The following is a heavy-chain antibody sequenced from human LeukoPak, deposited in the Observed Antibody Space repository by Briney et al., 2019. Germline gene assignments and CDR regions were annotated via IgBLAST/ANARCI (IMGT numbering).Heavy chain of an antibody. CDR2: INHSGST. V-gene: IGHV4-34*01. CDR1: GGSFSGYY. Sequence: SETLSLTCAVYGGSFSGYYWSWIRQPPGKGLEWIGEINHSGSTNYNPSLKSRVTISVDTSKNQFSLKLSSVTAADTAVYYCARLRVVGATGAFDIWGQGTMVTVSS. J-gene: IGHJ3*02. D-gene: IGHD1-26*01. CDR3: ARLRVVGATGAFDI.